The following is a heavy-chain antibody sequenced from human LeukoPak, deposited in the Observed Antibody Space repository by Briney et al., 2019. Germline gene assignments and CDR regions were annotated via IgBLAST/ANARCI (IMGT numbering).Heavy chain of an antibody. D-gene: IGHD4-17*01. Sequence: SVKVSCKASGGTFSSYAISWVRQAPGQGLELMGGIIPIFGTANYAQKFQGRVTITADESTSTAYMELSSLRSEDTAVYYCARSTVTMYYFDYWGQGTLVTVSS. CDR1: GGTFSSYA. J-gene: IGHJ4*02. CDR2: IIPIFGTA. V-gene: IGHV1-69*01. CDR3: ARSTVTMYYFDY.